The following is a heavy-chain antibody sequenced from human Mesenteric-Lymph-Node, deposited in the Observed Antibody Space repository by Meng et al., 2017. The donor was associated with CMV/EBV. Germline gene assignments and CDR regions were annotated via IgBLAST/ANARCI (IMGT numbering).Heavy chain of an antibody. Sequence: GESLKISRAASGFTVSTYGVSWVRQAPGKGLEWVSRINSDGSSTSYADSVKGRFTISRDNAKNSLYLQMNSLRAEDTAVYYCARDFRYGYCSSTSCHEIDYWGQGTLVTVSS. J-gene: IGHJ4*02. CDR1: GFTVSTYG. CDR3: ARDFRYGYCSSTSCHEIDY. V-gene: IGHV3-74*01. D-gene: IGHD2-2*01. CDR2: INSDGSST.